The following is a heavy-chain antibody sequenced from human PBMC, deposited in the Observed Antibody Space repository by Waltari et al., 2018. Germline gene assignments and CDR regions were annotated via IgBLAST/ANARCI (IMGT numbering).Heavy chain of an antibody. V-gene: IGHV3-30-3*01. Sequence: QVQLVESGGGVVQPGRSLRLSCAASGFTFSSYAMHWVRQAPGKGLEWVAVISYDGSNKYYADSVKGRFTISRDNSKNTLYLQMNSLRAEDTAVYYCARAYGDYESDYYYMDVWGKGTTVTVSS. CDR3: ARAYGDYESDYYYMDV. J-gene: IGHJ6*03. CDR1: GFTFSSYA. D-gene: IGHD4-17*01. CDR2: ISYDGSNK.